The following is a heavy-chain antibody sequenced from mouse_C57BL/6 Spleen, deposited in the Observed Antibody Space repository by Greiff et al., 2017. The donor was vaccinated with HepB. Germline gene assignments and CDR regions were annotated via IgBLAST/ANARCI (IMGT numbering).Heavy chain of an antibody. CDR2: INPSTGGT. V-gene: IGHV1-43*01. CDR1: GYSFTGYY. D-gene: IGHD2-2*01. CDR3: ARSYGYDGRGFAY. J-gene: IGHJ3*01. Sequence: VQLKESGPELVKPGASVKISCKASGYSFTGYYMHWVKQSSEKSLEWIGEINPSTGGTSYNQKFKGKATLTVDKSSSTAYMQLKSLTSEDSAVYYCARSYGYDGRGFAYWGQGTLVTVSA.